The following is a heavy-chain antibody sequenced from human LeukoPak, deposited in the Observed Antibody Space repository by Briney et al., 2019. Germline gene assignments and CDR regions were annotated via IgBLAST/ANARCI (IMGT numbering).Heavy chain of an antibody. V-gene: IGHV4-34*01. CDR2: INHSGST. J-gene: IGHJ4*02. Sequence: KPSETLSLTCAVYGGSFSGYYWSWIRQPPGKGLEWIGEINHSGSTNYNPSLKSRVTISVDTSKNQFSLEVTSVTATDSAIYYCARGRYSGTYYFDSWGQGTVVAVSS. CDR1: GGSFSGYY. D-gene: IGHD1-26*01. CDR3: ARGRYSGTYYFDS.